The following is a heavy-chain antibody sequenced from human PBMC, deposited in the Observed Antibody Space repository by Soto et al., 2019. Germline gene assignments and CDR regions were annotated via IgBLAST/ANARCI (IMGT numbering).Heavy chain of an antibody. CDR3: AREVFRGFNPPYFDY. CDR1: GFTFSSYW. Sequence: EVQLVESGGGLVQPGGSLRLSCAASGFTFSSYWMHWVRQAPGKGLVWVSRINSDGSRTRYADSVKGRLTISRDNAKNTLYLQMNSLRAEDTAVYYCAREVFRGFNPPYFDYWGQGTLVTVSS. V-gene: IGHV3-74*01. D-gene: IGHD3-10*01. CDR2: INSDGSRT. J-gene: IGHJ4*01.